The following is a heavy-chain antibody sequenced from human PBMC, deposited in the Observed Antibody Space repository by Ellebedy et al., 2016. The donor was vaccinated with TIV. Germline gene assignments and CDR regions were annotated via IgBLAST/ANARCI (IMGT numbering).Heavy chain of an antibody. V-gene: IGHV6-1*01. CDR3: ARDPSWVYSCADV. D-gene: IGHD4-11*01. CDR2: AYYRSTWIY. CDR1: GDSVSNKYAT. Sequence: SQTLSLTCAISGDSVSNKYATWNWIRQSPSRGLEWLGRAYYRSTWIYDYAVSVKGRITINPDTSNNQLSLHLNSVTPEDTAVYYCARDPSWVYSCADVWGQGTTVTVSS. J-gene: IGHJ6*02.